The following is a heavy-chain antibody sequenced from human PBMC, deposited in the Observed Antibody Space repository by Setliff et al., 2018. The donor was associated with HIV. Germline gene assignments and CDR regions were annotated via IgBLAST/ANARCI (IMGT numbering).Heavy chain of an antibody. Sequence: SVKVSCKASGGTFSSYAISWVRQAPGQGLEWMGGIIPIFGTANYAQKFQGRLTMTRDTSTNTVYMELSGLRSEDTALYYCALDLPGPAITSGWMKNWFDPWGQGTLVTAPQ. CDR2: IIPIFGTA. CDR3: ALDLPGPAITSGWMKNWFDP. CDR1: GGTFSSYA. V-gene: IGHV1-69*05. J-gene: IGHJ5*02. D-gene: IGHD6-19*01.